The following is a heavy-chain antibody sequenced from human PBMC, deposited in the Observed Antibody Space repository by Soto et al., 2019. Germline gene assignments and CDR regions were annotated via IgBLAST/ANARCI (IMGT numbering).Heavy chain of an antibody. V-gene: IGHV4-31*03. CDR2: IYYSGTT. CDR3: ARCSLVVVPAPGFDP. J-gene: IGHJ5*02. CDR1: GGSISSGGYY. Sequence: SETLSLTCTVSGGSISSGGYYWSWIRQHPGKGLEWIGYIYYSGTTYYNPSLKSRVTISVDTSKNQFSLKLISVSAADTALYYCARCSLVVVPAPGFDPWGRGTLVTVSS. D-gene: IGHD2-2*01.